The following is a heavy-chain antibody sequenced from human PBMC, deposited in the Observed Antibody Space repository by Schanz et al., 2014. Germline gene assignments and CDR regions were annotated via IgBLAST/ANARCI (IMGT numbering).Heavy chain of an antibody. D-gene: IGHD2-21*02. J-gene: IGHJ6*03. Sequence: EVQLLESGGGLVQPGGSLRLSCAASGFTFSNYAMGWVRQTPGKGLEWVSTLSGSGAGTFYADSVKGRFTISRDTPKNTLYVQMNSLRAEDTAVYYCARPSDSSWYMDVWGKGTTVTVSS. CDR2: LSGSGAGT. CDR3: ARPSDSSWYMDV. V-gene: IGHV3-23*01. CDR1: GFTFSNYA.